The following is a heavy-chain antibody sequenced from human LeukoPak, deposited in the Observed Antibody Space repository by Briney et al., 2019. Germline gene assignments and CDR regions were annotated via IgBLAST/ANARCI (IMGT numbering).Heavy chain of an antibody. CDR3: VRDGGTDWYDP. J-gene: IGHJ5*02. V-gene: IGHV3-7*01. CDR1: GFTISHYW. Sequence: TGGSLRLSCVASGFTISHYWMTWVRQAPGKGLEWVANIEKDGREKTYVDSVKGRFTTSRENAKNSIFLQMNSLGVEDMATYYCVRDGGTDWYDPWGQGTLVSVSS. D-gene: IGHD3-16*01. CDR2: IEKDGREK.